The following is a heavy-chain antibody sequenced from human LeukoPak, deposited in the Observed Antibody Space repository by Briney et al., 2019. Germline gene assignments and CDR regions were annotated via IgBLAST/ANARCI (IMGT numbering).Heavy chain of an antibody. Sequence: SETLSLTCAVYGGSFSGYYWSWIRQPPGKGLEWIGEINHSGSTNYNPSLKSRVTISVDTSKNQFSLKLSSVTAADTAVHYCARGGSWYAWFDPWGQGTLVTVSS. CDR3: ARGGSWYAWFDP. CDR1: GGSFSGYY. J-gene: IGHJ5*02. V-gene: IGHV4-34*01. CDR2: INHSGST. D-gene: IGHD6-13*01.